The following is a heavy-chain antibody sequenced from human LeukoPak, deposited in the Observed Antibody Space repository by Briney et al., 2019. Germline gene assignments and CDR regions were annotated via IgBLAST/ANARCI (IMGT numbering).Heavy chain of an antibody. CDR2: VNPRGGFT. Sequence: ASVKVSCKASGYTFTSYYMHWVRQAPGQGLEWMGIVNPRGGFTSYAQNFQGRVTMTRDTSTSTIYMELNSLRFEDTAVYYCARGGYYGSGYDFRFDPWGQGTLVTVSS. CDR1: GYTFTSYY. V-gene: IGHV1-46*01. CDR3: ARGGYYGSGYDFRFDP. D-gene: IGHD3-10*01. J-gene: IGHJ5*02.